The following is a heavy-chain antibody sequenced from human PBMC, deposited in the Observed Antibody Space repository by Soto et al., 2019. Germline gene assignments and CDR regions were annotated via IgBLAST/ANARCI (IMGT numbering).Heavy chain of an antibody. V-gene: IGHV3-23*01. D-gene: IGHD3-10*01. CDR2: ISGSGGST. CDR1: GLTFSSYA. CDR3: AKDLYGSATTSLFDY. J-gene: IGHJ4*02. Sequence: EVQLLDSGGGLVQPGGSLRLSCAASGLTFSSYAMSWVRQAPGKGLEWVSAISGSGGSTYYADSVKGRFTIPRDNSKNTLYLQMNSLGAEDTAVYYCAKDLYGSATTSLFDYWGQGTLVTVSS.